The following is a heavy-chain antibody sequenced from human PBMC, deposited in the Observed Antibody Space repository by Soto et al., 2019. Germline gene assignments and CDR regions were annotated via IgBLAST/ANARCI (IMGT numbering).Heavy chain of an antibody. Sequence: PSETLSLTCAVYGGSFTGYFWSWIRHSPGKGLEWIGEVNHRGETNYSPSLKSRLTISGDTSKNHISPKLSSVTAADTAVYYCARGKRMQLWLKSYFDTWGQGTPVTVSS. CDR1: GGSFTGYF. CDR3: ARGKRMQLWLKSYFDT. CDR2: VNHRGET. J-gene: IGHJ4*02. D-gene: IGHD5-18*01. V-gene: IGHV4-34*01.